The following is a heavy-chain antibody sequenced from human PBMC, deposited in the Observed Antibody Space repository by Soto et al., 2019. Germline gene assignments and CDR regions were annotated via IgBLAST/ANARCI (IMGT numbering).Heavy chain of an antibody. CDR1: GFTFSSYA. CDR2: ISGSGDNT. D-gene: IGHD3-3*01. J-gene: IGHJ6*03. Sequence: EVQLLESGGGLVQPGGSLRLSCAASGFTFSSYALNWVRQAPGKGLEWVSVISGSGDNTYYADSVKGRFTISRDNSKNTLYLQMNSLRAEDTAVYYCAHDLGTVDFWSDYYPYYDMDVWGKGTTVTVSS. CDR3: AHDLGTVDFWSDYYPYYDMDV. V-gene: IGHV3-23*01.